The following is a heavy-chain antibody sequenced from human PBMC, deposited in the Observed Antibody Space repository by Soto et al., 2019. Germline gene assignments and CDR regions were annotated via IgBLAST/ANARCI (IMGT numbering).Heavy chain of an antibody. CDR2: IDHSGST. CDR1: GGSFSGYD. D-gene: IGHD2-8*02. J-gene: IGHJ4*02. V-gene: IGHV4-34*01. Sequence: SETLSLTCAVYGGSFSGYDWTWIRQPPGTELEWIGEIDHSGSTNYNPSLKSRVTISVDTSKNQFSLKLTSVTAADTAVYYCARDKITGLFDYWGQGTLVTVS. CDR3: ARDKITGLFDY.